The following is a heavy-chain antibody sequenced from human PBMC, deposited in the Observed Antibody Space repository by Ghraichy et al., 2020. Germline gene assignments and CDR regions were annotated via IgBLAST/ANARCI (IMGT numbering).Heavy chain of an antibody. CDR3: ARGGYSFDY. V-gene: IGHV4-31*02. J-gene: IGHJ4*02. CDR1: GDSIGSGGYY. Sequence: SETLSLTCTVSGDSIGSGGYYWSWIRQHPGKGLEYVGNIYYSGITYYNPSLKSRLNISVDTSKNQFSLKLSSVTAADTAVYYCARGGYSFDYWGQGTLVTVSS. D-gene: IGHD3-10*01. CDR2: IYYSGIT.